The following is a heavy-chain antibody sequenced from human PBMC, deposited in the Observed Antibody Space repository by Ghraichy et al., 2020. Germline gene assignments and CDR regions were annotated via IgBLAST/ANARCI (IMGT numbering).Heavy chain of an antibody. CDR3: ARAELRSPSIDY. D-gene: IGHD1-14*01. V-gene: IGHV1-3*01. Sequence: ASVKVSCKASGYTFTSYAMHWVRQAPGQRLEWMGWINAGNGNTKYSQKFQGRVTITRDTSASTAYMELSSLRSEDTAVYYCARAELRSPSIDYWGQGTLVTVSS. J-gene: IGHJ4*02. CDR1: GYTFTSYA. CDR2: INAGNGNT.